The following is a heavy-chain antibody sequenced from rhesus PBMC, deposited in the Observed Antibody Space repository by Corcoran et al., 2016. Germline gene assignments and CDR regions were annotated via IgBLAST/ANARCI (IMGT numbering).Heavy chain of an antibody. CDR2: ISGSSGSP. Sequence: QVQLQESGPELVKPSETLSLTCAVSGGSISSSNWWSWIRQPPGKRLEWIGRISGSSGSPSYNPSLKSRVTISPDTSKHQFSLKLSSVTAADTAVYYCASVTAGLDYWGQGVLVTVSS. CDR1: GGSISSSNW. D-gene: IGHD6S26*01. V-gene: IGHV4-92*01. CDR3: ASVTAGLDY. J-gene: IGHJ4*01.